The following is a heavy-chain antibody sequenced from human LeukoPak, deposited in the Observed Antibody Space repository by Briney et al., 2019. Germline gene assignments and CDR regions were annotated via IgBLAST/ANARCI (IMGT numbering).Heavy chain of an antibody. D-gene: IGHD2-15*01. CDR1: GYTFTAYY. Sequence: GASVKVSCKASGYTFTAYYMHWVRQAPGQGLEWMGWINPHSGGTNYAQKFQGRVTITRNTSISTAYMELSSLRSEDTAVYYCARGPSARRGCSGGSCYWFDPWGQGTLVTVSS. V-gene: IGHV1-2*02. CDR2: INPHSGGT. J-gene: IGHJ5*02. CDR3: ARGPSARRGCSGGSCYWFDP.